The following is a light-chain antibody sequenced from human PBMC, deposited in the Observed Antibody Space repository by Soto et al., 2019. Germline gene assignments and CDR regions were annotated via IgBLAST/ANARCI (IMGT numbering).Light chain of an antibody. CDR3: QQFGTSPLVT. CDR2: GVS. J-gene: IGKJ3*01. CDR1: QSVNTKY. Sequence: EIGLTHSPGTLSLSPWERATLSCRASQSVNTKYLGWYQQKPGQAPRLLIYGVSSRATGIPDRFSGSGSGTDFILTISRVEPEDFAVYHCQQFGTSPLVTFGPGTKVDIK. V-gene: IGKV3-20*01.